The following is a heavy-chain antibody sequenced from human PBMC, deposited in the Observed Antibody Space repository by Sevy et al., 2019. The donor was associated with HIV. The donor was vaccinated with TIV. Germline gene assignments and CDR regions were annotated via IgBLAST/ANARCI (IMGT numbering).Heavy chain of an antibody. CDR3: ARGMGGYDWSYYYYYYMDV. CDR2: INPNSGNT. D-gene: IGHD5-12*01. CDR1: GYTFTSYD. Sequence: ASVKVSCKASGYTFTSYDINWVRQATGQGLEWMGWINPNSGNTGYAQKFQGRVTITRNTSISTAYMELSSLRSEDTAVYYCARGMGGYDWSYYYYYYMDVWGKGTTVTVSS. J-gene: IGHJ6*03. V-gene: IGHV1-8*03.